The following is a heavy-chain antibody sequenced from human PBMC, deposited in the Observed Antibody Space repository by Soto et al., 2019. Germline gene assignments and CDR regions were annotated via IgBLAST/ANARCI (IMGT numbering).Heavy chain of an antibody. CDR3: ARHRARNWFDP. V-gene: IGHV4-39*01. J-gene: IGHJ5*02. CDR2: IYYSGST. Sequence: SETLSLTGIVSGGSISSSSYYWGWIRQPPGKGLEWIGSIYYSGSTYYNPSFKSRVTISVDTSKNQFSLKLSSVTAADTAVFYCARHRARNWFDPWGQGTLVTVSS. CDR1: GGSISSSSYY. D-gene: IGHD6-6*01.